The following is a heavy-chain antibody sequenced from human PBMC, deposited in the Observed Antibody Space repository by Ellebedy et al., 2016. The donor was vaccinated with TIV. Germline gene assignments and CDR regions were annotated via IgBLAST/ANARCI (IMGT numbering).Heavy chain of an antibody. J-gene: IGHJ4*02. D-gene: IGHD1-26*01. CDR1: GFTFSHYD. Sequence: PGGSLSLSCAASGFTFSHYDMSWVRQAPGKGLEWVSDINYSDSRTYYADSVKGRFTISRDNSKNTLYLQMNSLRVEDTAIYYCAGIEGGYYGGSGYWGQGTLVTVSS. CDR3: AGIEGGYYGGSGY. CDR2: INYSDSRT. V-gene: IGHV3-23*01.